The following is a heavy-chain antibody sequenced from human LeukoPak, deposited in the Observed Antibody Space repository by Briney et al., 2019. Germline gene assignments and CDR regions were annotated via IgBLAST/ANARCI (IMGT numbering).Heavy chain of an antibody. CDR1: GYSFTSYW. V-gene: IGHV5-51*01. J-gene: IGHJ4*02. CDR2: IYPGDSDT. Sequence: GESLKISCKGSGYSFTSYWIGWVRQMPGKGLEWMGIIYPGDSDTRYSPSFQGQVTISADKSISTAYLQWSSLKASDTAMYYCARQFDYYDSSGYYYVPWYFDYWGQGTLVTVSS. CDR3: ARQFDYYDSSGYYYVPWYFDY. D-gene: IGHD3-22*01.